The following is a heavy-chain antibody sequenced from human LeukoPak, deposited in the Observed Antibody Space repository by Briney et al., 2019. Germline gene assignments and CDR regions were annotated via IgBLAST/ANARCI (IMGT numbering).Heavy chain of an antibody. J-gene: IGHJ4*01. V-gene: IGHV3-30*02. Sequence: SGGSLRLSCAASGFTFSGYVMHWVRQAPGKGLEWVAFIRYDGSNKYSADSVKVRFTISRYNSKNTLYLQMNSLRAEETAVYYCAKDPRDNSYGWYWRYFDGWGQGTLVTVSS. CDR2: IRYDGSNK. D-gene: IGHD5-18*01. CDR1: GFTFSGYV. CDR3: AKDPRDNSYGWYWRYFDG.